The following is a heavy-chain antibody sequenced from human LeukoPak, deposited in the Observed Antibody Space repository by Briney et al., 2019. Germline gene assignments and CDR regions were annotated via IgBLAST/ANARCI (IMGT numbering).Heavy chain of an antibody. CDR2: IYYSGST. V-gene: IGHV4-39*01. Sequence: SETLSLTCTVSGGSISSSSYYWGWIRQPPGKGLEWIGSIYYSGSTYYNPSLKSRVTISVDTSKNQFSLKLSSVTAADTAVHYCARHSHYEGFDYWGQGTLVTVSS. CDR1: GGSISSSSYY. CDR3: ARHSHYEGFDY. J-gene: IGHJ4*02. D-gene: IGHD4-17*01.